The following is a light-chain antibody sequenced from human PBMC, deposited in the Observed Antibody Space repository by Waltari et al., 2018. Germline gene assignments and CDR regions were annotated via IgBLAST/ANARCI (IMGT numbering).Light chain of an antibody. CDR1: QTIGHY. Sequence: DIQMTQSPSSLSAFGGDGVTITCRASQTIGHYLNWFQQRPGKAPKLLIYATSDLQSGVPSRFSGSGSGTDFTLTISSLQPEDSATYYCQQTFSAFRTFGGGTKVEIK. J-gene: IGKJ4*01. CDR2: ATS. V-gene: IGKV1-39*01. CDR3: QQTFSAFRT.